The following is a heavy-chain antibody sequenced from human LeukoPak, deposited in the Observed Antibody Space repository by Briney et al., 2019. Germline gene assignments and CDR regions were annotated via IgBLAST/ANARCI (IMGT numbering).Heavy chain of an antibody. V-gene: IGHV4-34*01. CDR1: GGSFSGYY. CDR3: ARPHTYISMVRGAVFDY. J-gene: IGHJ4*02. Sequence: KPSETLSLTCAVYGGSFSGYYWSWIRQPPGKGLEWIGEINHSGSTNYNPSLKSRVTISVDTSKNQFSLKLSSVTAADTAVYYCARPHTYISMVRGAVFDYWGQGTLVTVSS. D-gene: IGHD3-10*01. CDR2: INHSGST.